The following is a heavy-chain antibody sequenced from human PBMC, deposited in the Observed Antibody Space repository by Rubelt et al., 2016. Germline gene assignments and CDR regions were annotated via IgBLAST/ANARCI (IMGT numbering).Heavy chain of an antibody. CDR1: GFTFSSYW. D-gene: IGHD2-2*01. J-gene: IGHJ5*02. CDR3: ARDRCSSTSCYYMLDP. Sequence: EVQLVESGGGLVQPGRSLRLSCAASGFTFSSYWMNWVRQAPGKGLEWVANIKQDGSEKYYVDSVKGRFTISRDNAKNSLYLQMNSLGAEDTAGYYGARDRCSSTSCYYMLDPWGQGTLVTVSS. CDR2: IKQDGSEK. V-gene: IGHV3-7*01.